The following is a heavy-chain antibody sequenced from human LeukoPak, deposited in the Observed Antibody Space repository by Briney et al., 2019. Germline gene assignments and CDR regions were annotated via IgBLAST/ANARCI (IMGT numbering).Heavy chain of an antibody. CDR3: ARGATVVIDY. Sequence: SETLSLTCTVSGGSISSYYWSWIRQPPGKGLEWIGYIYYSGSTNYNPSLKSRVPISVDTSKNQFSLKLSSVTAADTAVYYCARGATVVIDYWGQGTLVTVSS. D-gene: IGHD4-23*01. CDR2: IYYSGST. J-gene: IGHJ4*02. V-gene: IGHV4-59*01. CDR1: GGSISSYY.